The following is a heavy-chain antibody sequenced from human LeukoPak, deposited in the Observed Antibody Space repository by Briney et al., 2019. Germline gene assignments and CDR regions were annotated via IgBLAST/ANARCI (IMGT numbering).Heavy chain of an antibody. CDR3: ARGRPGYCSSTSCYAIYYYYYMDV. D-gene: IGHD2-2*01. V-gene: IGHV4-59*12. CDR2: IDNSGNT. Sequence: SETLSLTCTVPGAPISRFYWNWIRQFPGKGLEWIGYIDNSGNTKYNPSLKSRVTMSVDTSKNQFSLKLNSVTAADTAVYYCARGRPGYCSSTSCYAIYYYYYMDVWGKGTTVTVSS. CDR1: GAPISRFY. J-gene: IGHJ6*03.